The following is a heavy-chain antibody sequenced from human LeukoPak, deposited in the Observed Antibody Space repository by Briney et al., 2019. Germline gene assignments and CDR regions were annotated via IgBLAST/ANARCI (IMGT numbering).Heavy chain of an antibody. CDR2: INAGNGNT. V-gene: IGHV1-3*03. J-gene: IGHJ4*02. CDR1: GYTFTSYV. D-gene: IGHD5-12*01. CDR3: ARVRVATGSFDY. Sequence: GASVKVSCKASGYTFTSYVIHWVRQAPGQRLEWMGWINAGNGNTKYSQEFQDRVTITRDTSASTVYMELSSLRAEDTAVYYCARVRVATGSFDYWGQGTLVTVSS.